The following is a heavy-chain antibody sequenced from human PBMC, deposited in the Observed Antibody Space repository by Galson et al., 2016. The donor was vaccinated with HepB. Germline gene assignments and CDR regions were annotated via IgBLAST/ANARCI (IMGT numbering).Heavy chain of an antibody. D-gene: IGHD1-26*01. CDR1: GYTFANYW. J-gene: IGHJ5*02. CDR3: ARHEGYCDSGSCLRRGWFDP. Sequence: QSGAEVKKPGESLKIACKGSGYTFANYWIGWVRQMPGKGLEWMGIIYPGDSGTKYSPSFEGRVTISADKSINTAYLQWSSLMASDTAIYFCARHEGYCDSGSCLRRGWFDPWGQGTLVTVSS. CDR2: IYPGDSGT. V-gene: IGHV5-51*01.